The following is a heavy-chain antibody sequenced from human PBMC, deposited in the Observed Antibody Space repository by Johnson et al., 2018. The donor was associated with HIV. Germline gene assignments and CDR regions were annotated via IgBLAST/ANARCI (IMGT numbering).Heavy chain of an antibody. Sequence: QVQLVESGGGVVQPGRSLRLSCAASGFTFSSYAMHWVRQAPGKGLEWVAVISYVGTNKYYADSVKGRFTISRDNSKNTLYLQMNSLRAEDTAVYYCARDCTGGVCLNDAFDIWGQGTMVTVSS. J-gene: IGHJ3*02. D-gene: IGHD2-8*02. CDR3: ARDCTGGVCLNDAFDI. V-gene: IGHV3-30*04. CDR2: ISYVGTNK. CDR1: GFTFSSYA.